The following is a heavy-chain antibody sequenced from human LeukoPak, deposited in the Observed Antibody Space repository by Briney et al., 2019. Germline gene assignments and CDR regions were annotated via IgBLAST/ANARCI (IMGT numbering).Heavy chain of an antibody. Sequence: SETLSLTCTVSGGSTSSYYWSWIRQPPGKGLEWIGYIYYSGSTNYNPSLKSRVTISVDTSKNQFSLKLSSVTVADTAVYYCARDPLGYSYYDYWGQGTLITVSS. CDR1: GGSTSSYY. J-gene: IGHJ4*02. V-gene: IGHV4-59*01. D-gene: IGHD5-18*01. CDR2: IYYSGST. CDR3: ARDPLGYSYYDY.